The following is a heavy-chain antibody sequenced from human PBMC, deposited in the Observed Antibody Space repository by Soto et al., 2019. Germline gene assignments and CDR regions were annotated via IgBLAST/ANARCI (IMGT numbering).Heavy chain of an antibody. V-gene: IGHV1-24*01. J-gene: IGHJ4*02. CDR3: ATGLVGEPSPPRLDY. CDR1: GYTLTELS. D-gene: IGHD3-10*01. Sequence: ASVKVSCKVSGYTLTELSMHWVRQAPGKGLEWMGGFDPEDGETIYAQKFQGRVTMTEDTSTDTAYMELSSLRSEDTAVYYCATGLVGEPSPPRLDYWGQGTLVTVSS. CDR2: FDPEDGET.